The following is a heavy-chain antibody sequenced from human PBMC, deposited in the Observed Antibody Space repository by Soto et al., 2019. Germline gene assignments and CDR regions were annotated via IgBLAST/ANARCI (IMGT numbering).Heavy chain of an antibody. V-gene: IGHV3-21*01. Sequence: PGGSLRLSCAASGFTVSTYSMNWVRQAPGKELEWVSSISSSSSYIYYADSVKGRFTISRDNAKNSLSLEMNSLRAEDTAVYYCAGGLTVAGYNYYYYMDVWGQGTTVTLSS. CDR3: AGGLTVAGYNYYYYMDV. D-gene: IGHD6-19*01. J-gene: IGHJ6*03. CDR1: GFTVSTYS. CDR2: ISSSSSYI.